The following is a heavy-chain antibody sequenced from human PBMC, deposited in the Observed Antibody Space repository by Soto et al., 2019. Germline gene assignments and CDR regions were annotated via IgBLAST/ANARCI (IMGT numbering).Heavy chain of an antibody. J-gene: IGHJ5*02. Sequence: QVQLQESGPGLVKPSQTLSLTCTVSGGSISSGGYYWSWIRQHPGKGLEWIGYIYYSGSTYYNPSLKSRVTISVDTSKNQFSLKLSSVTAADTAVYYCGRGYIVVVPAAIGWFDPWGQGTLVTVSS. D-gene: IGHD2-2*01. CDR1: GGSISSGGYY. CDR2: IYYSGST. CDR3: GRGYIVVVPAAIGWFDP. V-gene: IGHV4-31*03.